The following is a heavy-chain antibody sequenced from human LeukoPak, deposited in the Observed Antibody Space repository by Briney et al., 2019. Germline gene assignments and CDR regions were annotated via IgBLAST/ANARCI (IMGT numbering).Heavy chain of an antibody. CDR2: MKEDGTEI. J-gene: IGHJ4*02. V-gene: IGHV3-7*03. CDR3: VKGGRQYLEF. CDR1: GFPFNRQT. Sequence: GGSLRLSCAASGFPFNRQTNSWVRQAPGKGLEWVAKMKEDGTEIAYVDSVKGRFTISRDNAENSLYLEMKNLRAEDTAVYYCVKGGRQYLEFWGQGTLVTVSS.